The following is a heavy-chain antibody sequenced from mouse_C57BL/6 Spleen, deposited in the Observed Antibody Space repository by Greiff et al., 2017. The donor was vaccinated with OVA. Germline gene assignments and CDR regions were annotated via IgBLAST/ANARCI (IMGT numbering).Heavy chain of an antibody. V-gene: IGHV1-81*01. D-gene: IGHD2-14*01. CDR3: ARREYDGDFDV. CDR1: GYTFTSYG. J-gene: IGHJ2*01. Sequence: QVQLQQSGAELVRPGASVKLSCKASGYTFTSYGISWVKQRTGQGLEWIGEIYPGSGNTYYNEKFKGKATLTADKSSSTAYMELRSLTSEDSAVYVCARREYDGDFDVWGKGTTVTVSS. CDR2: IYPGSGNT.